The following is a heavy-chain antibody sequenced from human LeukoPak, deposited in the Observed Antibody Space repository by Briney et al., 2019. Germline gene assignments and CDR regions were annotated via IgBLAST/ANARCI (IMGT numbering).Heavy chain of an antibody. J-gene: IGHJ4*02. D-gene: IGHD3-9*01. CDR1: GGSISSGSYY. CDR3: ARTSWRGDILTGYYIGGAYYFDY. CDR2: IYTSGST. Sequence: PSQTLSLTCTVSGGSISSGSYYWSWIRQPAGKGLEWIGRIYTSGSTNYNPSPKSRVTISVDTSKNQFSLKLSSVTAADTAVYYCARTSWRGDILTGYYIGGAYYFDYWGQGTLVTVSS. V-gene: IGHV4-61*02.